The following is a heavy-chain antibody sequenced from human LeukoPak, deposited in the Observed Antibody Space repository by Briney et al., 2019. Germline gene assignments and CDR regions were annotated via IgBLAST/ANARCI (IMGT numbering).Heavy chain of an antibody. D-gene: IGHD2-15*01. Sequence: GASVKVSCKASGFTFTSSAMQWVRQARAHRLEWIGWIVVGSGNTNYAQKFQERVTITRDMSTSTAYMELSSLRSEDTAVYYCATTNCSGGSCYADWFDPWGQGTLVTVSS. V-gene: IGHV1-58*02. CDR2: IVVGSGNT. CDR3: ATTNCSGGSCYADWFDP. CDR1: GFTFTSSA. J-gene: IGHJ5*02.